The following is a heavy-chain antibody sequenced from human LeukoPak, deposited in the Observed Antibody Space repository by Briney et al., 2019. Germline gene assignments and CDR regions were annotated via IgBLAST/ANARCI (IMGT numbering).Heavy chain of an antibody. D-gene: IGHD5-24*01. Sequence: GGSLRLSCAASGFTFSSYAMSWVRQAPGRGLEWVSVIYSGGSTYYADFVEGRFTSSRDSSKNTLYLQMNSLRAEDTAVYYCARTRRDGYKDYWGQGTLVTVSS. CDR3: ARTRRDGYKDY. CDR2: IYSGGST. CDR1: GFTFSSYA. V-gene: IGHV3-53*01. J-gene: IGHJ4*02.